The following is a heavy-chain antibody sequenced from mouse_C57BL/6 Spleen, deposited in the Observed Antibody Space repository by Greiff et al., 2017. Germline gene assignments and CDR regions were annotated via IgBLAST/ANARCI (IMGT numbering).Heavy chain of an antibody. CDR1: GYTFTSYW. J-gene: IGHJ1*03. V-gene: IGHV1-69*01. D-gene: IGHD1-1*01. CDR3: ARGGSSPDYWYCGV. Sequence: QVQLQQPGAELVMPGASVKLSCKASGYTFTSYWMHWVKQRPGQGLEWIGEIDPSDSYTNYNQKFKGKSTLTVDKSSSTAYMQLSSLTSEDSAVYYCARGGSSPDYWYCGVWGTGATVTVSS. CDR2: IDPSDSYT.